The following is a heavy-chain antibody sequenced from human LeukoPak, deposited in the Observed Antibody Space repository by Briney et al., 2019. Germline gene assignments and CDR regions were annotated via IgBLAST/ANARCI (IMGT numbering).Heavy chain of an antibody. CDR3: ARRGSRAYTATVLDY. V-gene: IGHV4-31*03. CDR2: IFYNGNT. CDR1: GDSISSSGYS. D-gene: IGHD5-18*01. J-gene: IGHJ4*02. Sequence: SETLSLTCTVSGDSISSSGYSWSWIRHHPGEGLEWIGCIFYNGNTYFDSSLKTRVAMSVHTSKNQFFLKLTSVTAADTAVYYCARRGSRAYTATVLDYWGQGMLVTVSS.